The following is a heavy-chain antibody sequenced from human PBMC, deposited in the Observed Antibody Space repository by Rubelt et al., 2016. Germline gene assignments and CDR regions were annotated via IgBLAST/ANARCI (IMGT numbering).Heavy chain of an antibody. D-gene: IGHD1-26*01. V-gene: IGHV4-34*01. CDR1: GGSFSAYY. J-gene: IGHJ5*02. Sequence: QVQLQQWGAGLLKPSETLSLTCAVSGGSFSAYYWSWIRQPPGKGLEWIGEINHSGSTTYNPSLKSRVTISVDTSKNQFSLKLRSMAAADTAVYYCARGRRGGIFYGWFDPWGQGTLVTVSS. CDR2: INHSGST. CDR3: ARGRRGGIFYGWFDP.